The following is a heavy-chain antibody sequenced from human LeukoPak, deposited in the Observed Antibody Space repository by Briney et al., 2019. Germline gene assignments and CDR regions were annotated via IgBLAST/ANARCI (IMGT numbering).Heavy chain of an antibody. Sequence: GGSLRLSCAASGFTVSSNYMSWVRQAPGKGLEWVSAISGSGGSTYYADSVKGRFTISRDNSKNTLYLQMNSLRAEDTAVYYCAKSWIGDPDYYMDVWGKGTTVTVSS. CDR2: ISGSGGST. D-gene: IGHD4-17*01. CDR1: GFTVSSNY. J-gene: IGHJ6*03. V-gene: IGHV3-23*01. CDR3: AKSWIGDPDYYMDV.